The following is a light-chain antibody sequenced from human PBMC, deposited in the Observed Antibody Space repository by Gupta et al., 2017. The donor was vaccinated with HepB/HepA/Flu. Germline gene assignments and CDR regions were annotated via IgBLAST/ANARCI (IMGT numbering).Light chain of an antibody. CDR2: GNN. V-gene: IGLV1-44*01. Sequence: QSVLTQPPSASGTPGQRVTISCSGSSSNIGSTTVTWYQQLPGTAPKLLIYGNNQRPSGVPDRCSGSKSGTSASLAISGLQSEDEGDYYCAAWDGSLNAVVFGGGTKLTVL. J-gene: IGLJ2*01. CDR3: AAWDGSLNAVV. CDR1: SSNIGSTT.